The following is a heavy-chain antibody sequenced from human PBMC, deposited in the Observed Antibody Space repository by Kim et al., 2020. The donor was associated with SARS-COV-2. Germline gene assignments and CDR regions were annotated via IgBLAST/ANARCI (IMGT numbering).Heavy chain of an antibody. V-gene: IGHV3-49*03. CDR2: IRSKAYGGTT. D-gene: IGHD3-22*01. CDR1: GFTFGDYA. J-gene: IGHJ3*02. CDR3: TRALITMIVADAFDI. Sequence: GGSLRLSCTASGFTFGDYAMSWFRQAPGKGLEWVGFIRSKAYGGTTEYAASVKGRFTISRDDSKSIAYLQMNSLKTEDTAVYYCTRALITMIVADAFDIWGQGTMVTVSS.